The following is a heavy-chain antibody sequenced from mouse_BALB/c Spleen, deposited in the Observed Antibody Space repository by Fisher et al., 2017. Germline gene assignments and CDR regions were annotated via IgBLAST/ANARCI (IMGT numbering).Heavy chain of an antibody. CDR3: LIYDGYPLYAMDY. J-gene: IGHJ4*01. V-gene: IGHV1S45*01. D-gene: IGHD2-3*01. Sequence: KFKGKATLTVDKSSSTAYMQLNSLTSEDSAVYYCLIYDGYPLYAMDYWGQGTSVTVSS.